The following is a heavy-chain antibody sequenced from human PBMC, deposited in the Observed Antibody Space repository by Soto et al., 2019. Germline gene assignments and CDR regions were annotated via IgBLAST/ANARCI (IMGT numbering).Heavy chain of an antibody. CDR2: IKQGESEI. D-gene: IGHD3-3*01. V-gene: IGHV3-7*01. CDR3: ACVITIWALDI. Sequence: GGSLRLSCAASGFTFSSYWMSWVRQAPGKGLEWVAKIKQGESEIYYVDSVKGRFTISRDNAKNSLYLQMNSLRVEDTAVYYCACVITIWALDIWGQGTMVTVSS. J-gene: IGHJ3*02. CDR1: GFTFSSYW.